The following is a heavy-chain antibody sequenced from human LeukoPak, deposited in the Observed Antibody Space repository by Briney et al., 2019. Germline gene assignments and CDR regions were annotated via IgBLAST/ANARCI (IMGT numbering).Heavy chain of an antibody. D-gene: IGHD6-19*01. CDR2: ISSSGSTI. Sequence: PGGSLRLSCAASGFTFSDYYMSWIRQAPGKGLEWVSYISSSGSTIYYADSVKGRFTISRDNSKNTLYLQMNSLRAEDTAVYYCAKDETDSSGWDLDYWGQGTLVTVSS. V-gene: IGHV3-11*04. CDR1: GFTFSDYY. CDR3: AKDETDSSGWDLDY. J-gene: IGHJ4*02.